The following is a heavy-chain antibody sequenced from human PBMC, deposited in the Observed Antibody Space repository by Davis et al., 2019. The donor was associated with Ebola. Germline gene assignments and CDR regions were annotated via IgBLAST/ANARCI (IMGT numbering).Heavy chain of an antibody. Sequence: PSETLSLTCAVYGGSFSGYYWSWIRQPPGKGLEWIGEINHSGSTNYNPSLKSRVTISVDTSKNQFSLKLSSVTAADTAVYYCARTTVTTYGMDVWGKGTTVTVSS. CDR2: INHSGST. CDR3: ARTTVTTYGMDV. V-gene: IGHV4-34*01. J-gene: IGHJ6*04. CDR1: GGSFSGYY. D-gene: IGHD4-17*01.